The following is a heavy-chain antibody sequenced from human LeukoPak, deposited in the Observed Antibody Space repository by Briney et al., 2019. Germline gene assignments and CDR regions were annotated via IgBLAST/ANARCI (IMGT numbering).Heavy chain of an antibody. V-gene: IGHV4-38-2*01. CDR1: GYSISSGYY. D-gene: IGHD6-25*01. CDR3: AGQREAADY. CDR2: IYHSGST. Sequence: WETLSLTCAVSGYSISSGYYWGWIRQPPGKGLEWIGSIYHSGSTYYNPSLKSRVTISVDTSKNQFSLKLSSVTAADTAVYYCAGQREAADYWGQGTLVTVSS. J-gene: IGHJ4*02.